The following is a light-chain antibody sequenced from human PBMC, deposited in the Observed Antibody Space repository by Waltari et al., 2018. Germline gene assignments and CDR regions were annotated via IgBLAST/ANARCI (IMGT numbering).Light chain of an antibody. J-gene: IGKJ4*01. CDR2: GTS. CDR3: QQYDGEVVT. Sequence: CRASQSDTRISLTWYQQKLGQAPRLLIYGTSSRATAIPVRFSGSGSGTDFTLTISRLEPEEFAVYYCQQYDGEVVTFGGGTKVEI. CDR1: QSDTRIS. V-gene: IGKV3-20*01.